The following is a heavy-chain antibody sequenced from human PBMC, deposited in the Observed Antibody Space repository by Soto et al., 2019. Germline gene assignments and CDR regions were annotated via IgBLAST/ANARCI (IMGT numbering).Heavy chain of an antibody. J-gene: IGHJ5*02. CDR3: ARARGHTFWFDP. Sequence: QVQLVESGGGVVQPGRSLRLSCAASGFTFSSYGMHWVRQAPGKGLEWVAVIWYDGSNKYYADSVKGRFTISRDNSKNTLYLQMNSLRAEDTDVYYCARARGHTFWFDPWGQGTLVTVSS. CDR1: GFTFSSYG. CDR2: IWYDGSNK. V-gene: IGHV3-33*01. D-gene: IGHD2-21*01.